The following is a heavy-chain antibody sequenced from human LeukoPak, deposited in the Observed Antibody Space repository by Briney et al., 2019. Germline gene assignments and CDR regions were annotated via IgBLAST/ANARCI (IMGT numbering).Heavy chain of an antibody. D-gene: IGHD4-17*01. CDR3: ARDLISPTHDYGDYGFLDAFDI. J-gene: IGHJ3*02. CDR1: GGSISSSSYY. Sequence: PSETLSLTCTVSGGSISSSSYYWGWIRQPPGKGLEWIGSIYYSGSTYYNPSLKSRVTISVDTSKNQFSLKLSSVTAADTAVYYCARDLISPTHDYGDYGFLDAFDIWGQGTMVTVSS. CDR2: IYYSGST. V-gene: IGHV4-39*07.